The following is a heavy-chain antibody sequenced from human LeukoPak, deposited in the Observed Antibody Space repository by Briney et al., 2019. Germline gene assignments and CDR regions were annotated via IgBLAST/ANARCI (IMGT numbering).Heavy chain of an antibody. Sequence: ASVKVSCKASGYTFTSYDINWVRQATGQGLEWMGWMNPNSGNTGYAQKFQGRVTMTRNTSISTAYMELSSLRSEDTAVYYCARAVRIQLWLLARYYFDYWGQGTLVTVSS. D-gene: IGHD5-18*01. J-gene: IGHJ4*02. V-gene: IGHV1-8*02. CDR3: ARAVRIQLWLLARYYFDY. CDR2: MNPNSGNT. CDR1: GYTFTSYD.